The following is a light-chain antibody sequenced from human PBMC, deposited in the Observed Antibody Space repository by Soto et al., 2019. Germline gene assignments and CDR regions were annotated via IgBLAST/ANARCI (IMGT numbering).Light chain of an antibody. Sequence: QSVLTQPPSASGTPGQKFTISCSGSSSNIGSNTVNWYQQLPGTAPKLLIYTNNQRPSGVPDRFSGSKSGTSASLAISGLQSEDEGDYHCAAWDDSLNGLVFGGGTKLTVL. J-gene: IGLJ2*01. CDR3: AAWDDSLNGLV. CDR2: TNN. CDR1: SSNIGSNT. V-gene: IGLV1-44*01.